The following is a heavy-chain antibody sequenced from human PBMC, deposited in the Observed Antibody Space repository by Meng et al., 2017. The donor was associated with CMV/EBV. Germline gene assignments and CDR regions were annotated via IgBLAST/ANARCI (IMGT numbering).Heavy chain of an antibody. CDR2: IYSGGST. Sequence: GESLKISCAASGFTVSSNYMSWVRQAPGKGLEWVSVIYSGGSTYYADSVKGRFTISRDNSKNTLYLQMNSLRAEDTAVYYCARGYYGSGRDYWGQGTLVTVSS. CDR1: GFTVSSNY. J-gene: IGHJ4*02. V-gene: IGHV3-53*01. CDR3: ARGYYGSGRDY. D-gene: IGHD3-10*01.